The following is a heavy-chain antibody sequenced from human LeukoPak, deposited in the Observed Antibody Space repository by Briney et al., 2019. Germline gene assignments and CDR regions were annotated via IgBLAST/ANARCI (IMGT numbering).Heavy chain of an antibody. CDR3: ARRGANSGSYSHFDL. CDR1: GGSISSYY. Sequence: PSETLSLTCTVSGGSISSYYWNWIRQPPGKGLDWIGYIYYSGRTNHNPSLKSRVTISLDTSKNQFSLGLSSVTAADTAVYYCARRGANSGSYSHFDLWGRGTLVTVSS. D-gene: IGHD1-26*01. CDR2: IYYSGRT. J-gene: IGHJ2*01. V-gene: IGHV4-59*01.